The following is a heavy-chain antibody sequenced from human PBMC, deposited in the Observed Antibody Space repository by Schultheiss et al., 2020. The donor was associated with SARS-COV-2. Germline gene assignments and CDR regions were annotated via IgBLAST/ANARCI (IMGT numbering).Heavy chain of an antibody. CDR1: GFTFSSYD. CDR3: ARNPRRYDFWSGYSYYYYYMDV. Sequence: GGSLRLSCAASGFTFSSYDMHWVRQATGKGLEWVSAIGTAGDTYYQGSVKGRFTISRENAKNSLYLQMNSLRAGDTAVYYCARNPRRYDFWSGYSYYYYYMDVWGKGTTVTVSS. CDR2: IGTAGDT. J-gene: IGHJ6*03. V-gene: IGHV3-13*04. D-gene: IGHD3-3*01.